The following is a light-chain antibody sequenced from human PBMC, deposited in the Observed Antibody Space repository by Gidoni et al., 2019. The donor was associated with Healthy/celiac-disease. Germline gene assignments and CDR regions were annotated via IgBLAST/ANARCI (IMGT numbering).Light chain of an antibody. CDR3: QQYNSYSPYT. CDR1: QSISSW. V-gene: IGKV1-5*03. CDR2: KAS. Sequence: DIQMTQSPSTLSASVGDRVTITSRASQSISSWLAWYQQKPGKAPKLLIYKASSLESGVPSRFSGSGSGTEFTLTISSLQPDDFATYYCQQYNSYSPYTFGQGTKLEIK. J-gene: IGKJ2*01.